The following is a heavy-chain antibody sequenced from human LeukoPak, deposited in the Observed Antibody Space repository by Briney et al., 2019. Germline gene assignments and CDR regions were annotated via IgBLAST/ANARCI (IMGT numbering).Heavy chain of an antibody. Sequence: PGGSLRLSRAASGFIFSSYVMSWVRQAPGKGLEWVSDISGSGGSTYYADSVKGRFTISRDNSKNTLYLQMNSLRAEDTAVYYCAKIGYYYDSSGYYYFDYWGQGTLVTVSS. CDR1: GFIFSSYV. CDR2: ISGSGGST. D-gene: IGHD3-22*01. J-gene: IGHJ4*02. CDR3: AKIGYYYDSSGYYYFDY. V-gene: IGHV3-23*01.